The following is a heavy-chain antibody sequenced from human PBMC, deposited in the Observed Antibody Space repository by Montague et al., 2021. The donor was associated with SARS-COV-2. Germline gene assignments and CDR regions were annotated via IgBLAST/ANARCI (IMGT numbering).Heavy chain of an antibody. J-gene: IGHJ4*02. CDR1: GVSITSGRYY. V-gene: IGHV4-31*03. CDR3: ARVQIEPGRTYGFDY. Sequence: TLSLTCTVSGVSITSGRYYWSWIRQHPGKGLEWIGNIYYIGNTNYNPSLKSRVIISVDTSQNRFSLMLNPVTAADTAVYYCARVQIEPGRTYGFDYWGQGTLVTVSS. CDR2: IYYIGNT. D-gene: IGHD1/OR15-1a*01.